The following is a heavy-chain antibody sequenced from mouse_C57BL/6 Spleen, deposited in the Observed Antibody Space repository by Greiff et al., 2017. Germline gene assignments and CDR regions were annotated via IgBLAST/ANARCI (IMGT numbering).Heavy chain of an antibody. V-gene: IGHV5-15*01. CDR2: ISNLAYSI. CDR3: AWAYYSNYVAWFAY. CDR1: GFTFSDYG. D-gene: IGHD2-5*01. Sequence: EVMLVESGGGLVQPGGSLKLSCAASGFTFSDYGMAWVRQAPRKGPEWVAFISNLAYSIYYADTVTGRFTISRENAKNTLYLEMSSLRSEDTAMYYCAWAYYSNYVAWFAYWGQGTLVTVSA. J-gene: IGHJ3*01.